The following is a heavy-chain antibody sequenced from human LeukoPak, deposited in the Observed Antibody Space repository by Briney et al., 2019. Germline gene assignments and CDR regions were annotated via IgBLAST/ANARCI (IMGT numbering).Heavy chain of an antibody. D-gene: IGHD5-12*01. Sequence: PGGSLRLSCAASGFTFSSYAMSWVRQAPGKGLEFVSTISTNGDSTYYAKSVKGRFTISRDNFKNTLYLQMNSLRAEDTAVYYCARGPSGYHNTGGQGTLVTVSS. CDR1: GFTFSSYA. J-gene: IGHJ4*02. CDR2: ISTNGDST. V-gene: IGHV3-64*01. CDR3: ARGPSGYHNT.